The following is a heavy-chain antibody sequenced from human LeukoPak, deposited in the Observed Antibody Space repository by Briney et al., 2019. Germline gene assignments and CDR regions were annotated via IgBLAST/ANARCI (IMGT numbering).Heavy chain of an antibody. Sequence: GGSLRLSCTVSGFTVSSNSWSWVRQAPGKGLEWVSGISDSGGTTYYVDSVKGRFTISRDNSKNTLYLQINSLRAEDMALYYCAKSSDGSTSFDQWGQGTLVTVSS. V-gene: IGHV3-23*01. CDR2: ISDSGGTT. J-gene: IGHJ4*02. D-gene: IGHD2-2*01. CDR1: GFTVSSNS. CDR3: AKSSDGSTSFDQ.